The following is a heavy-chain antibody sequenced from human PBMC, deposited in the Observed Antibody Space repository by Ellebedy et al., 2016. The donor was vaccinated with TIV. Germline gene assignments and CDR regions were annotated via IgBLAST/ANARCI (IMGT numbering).Heavy chain of an antibody. D-gene: IGHD5-18*01. CDR1: GGSISSDF. V-gene: IGHV4-59*01. J-gene: IGHJ4*02. CDR2: MSVSGIS. CDR3: ARLPRGDIYGYFDY. Sequence: SETLSLTCTVSGGSISSDFWRWFRQPPGKGLEWIGYMSVSGISNYNPSFRSRAIISMDTAKNQFSLKLYPMTAADTAVYYCARLPRGDIYGYFDYWGQGTLVTVSS.